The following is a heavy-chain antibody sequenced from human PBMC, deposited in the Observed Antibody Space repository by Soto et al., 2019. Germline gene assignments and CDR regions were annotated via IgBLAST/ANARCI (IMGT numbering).Heavy chain of an antibody. Sequence: SETLSLTCAVYGGSFSGYYWSWIRQPPGKGLEWIGEINHSGSTNYNPPLKSRVTISVDTSKNQFSLKLSSVTAADTAVYYCARLGFWSGYYGMDVWGQGTTVTVSS. J-gene: IGHJ6*02. CDR1: GGSFSGYY. CDR2: INHSGST. D-gene: IGHD3-3*01. V-gene: IGHV4-34*01. CDR3: ARLGFWSGYYGMDV.